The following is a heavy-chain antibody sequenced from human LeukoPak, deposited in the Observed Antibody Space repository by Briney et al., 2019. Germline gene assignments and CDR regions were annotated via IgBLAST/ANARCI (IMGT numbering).Heavy chain of an antibody. V-gene: IGHV4-39*07. CDR1: GGSISSSSYY. CDR2: IYYSGST. CDR3: ARRATPYCSGGSCHEYYFDY. Sequence: SETLSLTCTVSGGSISSSSYYWGWIRQPPGKGLEWIGSIYYSGSTYYNPSLKSRVTISVDTSKNQFSLKLSSVTAVDTAVYYCARRATPYCSGGSCHEYYFDYWGQGTLVTVSS. D-gene: IGHD2-15*01. J-gene: IGHJ4*02.